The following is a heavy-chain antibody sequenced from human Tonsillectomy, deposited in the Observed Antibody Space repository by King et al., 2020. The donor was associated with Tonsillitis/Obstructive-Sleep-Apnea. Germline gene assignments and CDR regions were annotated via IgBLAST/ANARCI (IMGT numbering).Heavy chain of an antibody. Sequence: QLVQSGAEVKKPGASVKVSCKASRYIFTSDYMHWVRQAPGQGLEWMGIINPSGGSTSYAQKFHGRVTMTRDTSTSTVYMELSSLRSEDTAVYYCARSMGLRGNWFDPWGQGTLVTVSS. CDR2: INPSGGST. V-gene: IGHV1-46*01. D-gene: IGHD2-21*01. CDR3: ARSMGLRGNWFDP. CDR1: RYIFTSDY. J-gene: IGHJ5*02.